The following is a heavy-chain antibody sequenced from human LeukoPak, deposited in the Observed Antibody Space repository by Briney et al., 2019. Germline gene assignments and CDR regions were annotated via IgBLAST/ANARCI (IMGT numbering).Heavy chain of an antibody. CDR1: GFTFRNYW. CDR2: INSGGSYT. J-gene: IGHJ3*02. CDR3: ARQYCSGGSCYDYAFDI. Sequence: GGSLRLSCAASGFTFRNYWMHWVRHDPGKGLVWVSAINSGGSYTDYAESVKGRFTISRDDAKNTLYLQMNSLRVEDTAVYYCARQYCSGGSCYDYAFDIWGQGTMVTVSS. V-gene: IGHV3-74*01. D-gene: IGHD2-15*01.